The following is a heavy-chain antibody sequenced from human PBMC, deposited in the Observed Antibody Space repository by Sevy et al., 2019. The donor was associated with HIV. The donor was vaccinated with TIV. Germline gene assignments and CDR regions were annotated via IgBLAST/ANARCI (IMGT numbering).Heavy chain of an antibody. V-gene: IGHV4-34*01. Sequence: GSLRLSCAVYGGSFSGYYWSWIRQPPGKGLEWIGEINHSGSTNYNPSLKSRVTISVDTSKNQFSLKLSSVTAADTAVYYWARGPEGQLAHLDYWGQGTLVTVSS. CDR3: ARGPEGQLAHLDY. D-gene: IGHD6-6*01. J-gene: IGHJ4*02. CDR2: INHSGST. CDR1: GGSFSGYY.